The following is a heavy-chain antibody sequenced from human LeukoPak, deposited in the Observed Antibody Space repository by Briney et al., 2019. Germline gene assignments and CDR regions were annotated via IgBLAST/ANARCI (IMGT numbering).Heavy chain of an antibody. CDR1: GGSISSYY. J-gene: IGHJ4*02. Sequence: SGTLSLTCTVSGGSISSYYWSWIRQPPGKGLEWIGYIYYSGTTNYNPSLKSRVTISIDTSKNQFSLKLSSVTAADTAVYYCAGGIAARIFDYWGQGTLVTVSS. V-gene: IGHV4-59*01. D-gene: IGHD6-6*01. CDR2: IYYSGTT. CDR3: AGGIAARIFDY.